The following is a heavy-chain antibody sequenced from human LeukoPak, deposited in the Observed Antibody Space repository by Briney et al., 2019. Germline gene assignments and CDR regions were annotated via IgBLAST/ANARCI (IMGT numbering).Heavy chain of an antibody. CDR3: AREAWRPYLDN. D-gene: IGHD3-3*01. J-gene: IGHJ4*02. CDR1: GFLFRAYA. CDR2: ITITDGGA. Sequence: GGSLRLSCGASGFLFRAYAMSWVRQAPGKGLEWLSTITITDGGAYYIDSVKGRFTMSRDNSKNTLYLQMNSLRAEDTAVYYCAREAWRPYLDNWGQGTPVTVSS. V-gene: IGHV3-23*01.